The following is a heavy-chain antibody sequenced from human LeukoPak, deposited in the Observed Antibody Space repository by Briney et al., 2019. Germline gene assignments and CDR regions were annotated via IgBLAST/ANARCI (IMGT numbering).Heavy chain of an antibody. CDR1: GGSISSYY. CDR2: IHYSGST. Sequence: PSESLSLTCTVSGGSISSYYWSWIRQPPRRGLGWVGYIHYSGSTHYNPSLKSRVTISVDTSKNQVSLKLRSVTAADTAVYYCARTTEGYAGGPGYSYYYYMDVWGKGTTVTISS. CDR3: ARTTEGYAGGPGYSYYYYMDV. J-gene: IGHJ6*03. V-gene: IGHV4-59*01. D-gene: IGHD5-12*01.